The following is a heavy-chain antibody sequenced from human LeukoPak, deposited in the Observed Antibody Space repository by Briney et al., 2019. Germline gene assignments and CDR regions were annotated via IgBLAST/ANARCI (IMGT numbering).Heavy chain of an antibody. CDR2: IYYSGST. V-gene: IGHV4-59*01. CDR3: ARDAGVLRYFDWFPQDYYYMDV. D-gene: IGHD3-9*01. Sequence: SETLSLTCTVSGGSISSYYWSWIRQPPGKGLEWIGYIYYSGSTNYNPSLKSRVTISVDTSKNQFSLKLSSVTAADTAVYYCARDAGVLRYFDWFPQDYYYMDVWGKGTTVTVSS. CDR1: GGSISSYY. J-gene: IGHJ6*03.